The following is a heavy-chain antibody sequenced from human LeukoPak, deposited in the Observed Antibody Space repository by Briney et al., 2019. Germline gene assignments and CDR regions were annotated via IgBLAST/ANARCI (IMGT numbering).Heavy chain of an antibody. CDR1: GYTFTSYA. D-gene: IGHD3-9*01. CDR3: ARHYYDILTGLYAFDI. V-gene: IGHV7-4-1*02. Sequence: VASVKVPCKASGYTFTSYAMNWVRQAPGQGLEWMGWINTNTGNPTYAQGFTGRFVFSLDTSVSTAYLQISSLKAEDTAVYYCARHYYDILTGLYAFDIWGQGTMVTVSS. CDR2: INTNTGNP. J-gene: IGHJ3*02.